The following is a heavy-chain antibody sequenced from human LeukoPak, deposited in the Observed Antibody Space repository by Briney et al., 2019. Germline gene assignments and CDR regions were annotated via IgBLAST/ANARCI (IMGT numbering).Heavy chain of an antibody. CDR2: IYYSGNT. V-gene: IGHV4-59*12. Sequence: PSETLSLTCTVSGGSISTYYWSWIRQPPGKGLEWIGYIYYSGNTNHNPSLKGRVTISVDTSKNQFSLQLNSVTPEDTAVYYCAHQKLGNLDYWGQGTLVTVSS. CDR3: AHQKLGNLDY. CDR1: GGSISTYY. J-gene: IGHJ4*02. D-gene: IGHD1-14*01.